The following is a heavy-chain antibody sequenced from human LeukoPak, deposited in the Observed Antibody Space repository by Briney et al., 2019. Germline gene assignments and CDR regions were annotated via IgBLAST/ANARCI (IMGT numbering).Heavy chain of an antibody. V-gene: IGHV4-59*01. D-gene: IGHD1-26*01. Sequence: SETLSLTCTVSGGSISAYYWSWIRQPPGKGLEWIGYIYYSGSTNYSPSLKSRVTISVDTSKNQFSLKLSSVTAADTAVYYCARTELLALANDYWGQGTLVTVSS. J-gene: IGHJ4*02. CDR3: ARTELLALANDY. CDR2: IYYSGST. CDR1: GGSISAYY.